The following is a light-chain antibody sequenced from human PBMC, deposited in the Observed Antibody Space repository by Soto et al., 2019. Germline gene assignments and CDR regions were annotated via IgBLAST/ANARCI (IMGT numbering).Light chain of an antibody. Sequence: QSVLTQPPSASGTPGQTVTISCSGSSSNIGCNTVNWYQQLPGTAPKLLIYSNNKRPSGGPDRFSGSKSGTSASLAISGLQSEDEADYYCAAWDDSLNVYVFGTGTKVTVL. CDR3: AAWDDSLNVYV. J-gene: IGLJ1*01. V-gene: IGLV1-44*01. CDR2: SNN. CDR1: SSNIGCNT.